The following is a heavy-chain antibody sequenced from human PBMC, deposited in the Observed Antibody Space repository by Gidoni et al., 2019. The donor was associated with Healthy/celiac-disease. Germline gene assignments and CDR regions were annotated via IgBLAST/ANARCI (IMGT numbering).Heavy chain of an antibody. CDR1: GSTFSSYS. J-gene: IGHJ5*02. CDR2: ISSSSSYI. CDR3: ARESVVVSSFRWFDP. D-gene: IGHD2-21*01. V-gene: IGHV3-21*01. Sequence: EVQLVESGGGLGKPGGSLRLSCAASGSTFSSYSMNWVRQAPGKGLEWFSSISSSSSYIYYADSVKGRFTISRDNAKNSLYLQMNSLRAEDTAVYYCARESVVVSSFRWFDPWGQGTLVTVSS.